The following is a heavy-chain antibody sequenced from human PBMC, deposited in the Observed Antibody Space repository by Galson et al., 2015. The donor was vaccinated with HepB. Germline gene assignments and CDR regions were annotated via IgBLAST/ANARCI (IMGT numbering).Heavy chain of an antibody. V-gene: IGHV3-30*04. CDR3: ARADYYYDSSGYYYGLDDY. Sequence: SLRLSCAASGFTFSSYAMHWVRQAPGKGLEWVAVISYDGSNKYYADSVKGRFTISRDNSKNTLYLQMNSLRAEDTAVYYCARADYYYDSSGYYYGLDDYWGQGTLVTVSS. CDR1: GFTFSSYA. J-gene: IGHJ4*02. D-gene: IGHD3-22*01. CDR2: ISYDGSNK.